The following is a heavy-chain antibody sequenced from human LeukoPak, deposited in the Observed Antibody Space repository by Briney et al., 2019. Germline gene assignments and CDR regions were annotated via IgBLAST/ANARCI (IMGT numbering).Heavy chain of an antibody. CDR1: GFRFSSYS. CDR2: ISSSSSTI. CDR3: ARERRYYDFWSGLNSNPYYYYGMDV. V-gene: IGHV3-48*01. J-gene: IGHJ6*02. Sequence: PGGSLRLSCAASGFRFSSYSMNWVRQGPGKGLEWVSYISSSSSTIYYADSVKGRFTISRDNAKNSLYLQMNSLRAEDTAVYYCARERRYYDFWSGLNSNPYYYYGMDVWGQGTTVTVSS. D-gene: IGHD3-3*01.